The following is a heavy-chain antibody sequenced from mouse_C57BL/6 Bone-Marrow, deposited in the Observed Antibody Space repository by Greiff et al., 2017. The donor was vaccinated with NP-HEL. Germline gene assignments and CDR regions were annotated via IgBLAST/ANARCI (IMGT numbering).Heavy chain of an antibody. CDR2: ISSGGSYT. J-gene: IGHJ4*01. CDR1: GFTFSSYG. CDR3: ARDPLYYYGSSPYAMDY. D-gene: IGHD1-1*01. V-gene: IGHV5-6*01. Sequence: EVQLVESGGDLVKPGGSLKLSCAASGFTFSSYGMSWVRQTPDKRLEWVATISSGGSYTYYPDSVKGRFTISRDNAKNTLYLQMSSLKSEDTAMYYCARDPLYYYGSSPYAMDYWGQGTSVTVSS.